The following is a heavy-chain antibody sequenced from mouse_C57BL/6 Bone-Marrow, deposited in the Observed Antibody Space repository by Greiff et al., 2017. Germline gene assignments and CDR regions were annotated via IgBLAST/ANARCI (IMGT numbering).Heavy chain of an antibody. J-gene: IGHJ1*03. CDR2: IYPRDGST. CDR1: GYTFTSYD. D-gene: IGHD1-1*01. V-gene: IGHV1-85*01. CDR3: ARLEFDGSSGDWYVDV. Sequence: QVQLKESGPELVKPGASVKLSCKASGYTFTSYDINWVKQRPGQGLEWIGWIYPRDGSTKYNEKFKGKATLTVDTSSSTAYMELDSLTSEDSAVYFGARLEFDGSSGDWYVDVWGTGTTVTVSS.